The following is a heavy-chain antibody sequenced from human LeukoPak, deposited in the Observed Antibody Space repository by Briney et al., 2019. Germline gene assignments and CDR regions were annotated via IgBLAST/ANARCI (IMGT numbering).Heavy chain of an antibody. J-gene: IGHJ5*02. CDR1: GGSVSNYY. D-gene: IGHD2-15*01. CDR3: ARDVTQLLLWFDP. V-gene: IGHV4-4*07. CDR2: IYTNGTT. Sequence: SETLSLTCTVSGGSVSNYYWSWIRQPAGKGLEWIGRIYTNGTTNYNPSLKSRVTISVDTSKNQFSLKLSSVTAADTAVYYCARDVTQLLLWFDPWGQGTLVTVSS.